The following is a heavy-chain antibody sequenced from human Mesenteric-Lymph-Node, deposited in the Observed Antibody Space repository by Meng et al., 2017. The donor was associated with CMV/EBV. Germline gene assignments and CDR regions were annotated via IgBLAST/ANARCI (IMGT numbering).Heavy chain of an antibody. CDR1: FTFSSYG. CDR2: ISYDGSNK. CDR3: AKGVRGYCSGGSCATDY. D-gene: IGHD2-15*01. Sequence: FTFSSYGMHWVRQAPGKGLEWVAVISYDGSNKSYADSVKGRFTISRDNSKNTLYLQMNSLRAEDTAVYYCAKGVRGYCSGGSCATDYWGQGTLVTVSS. J-gene: IGHJ4*02. V-gene: IGHV3-30*18.